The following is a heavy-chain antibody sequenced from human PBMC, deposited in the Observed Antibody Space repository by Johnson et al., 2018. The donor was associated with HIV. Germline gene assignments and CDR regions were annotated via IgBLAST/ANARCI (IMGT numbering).Heavy chain of an antibody. CDR3: ARPGGDYSAFDI. CDR1: GFTFSSYA. D-gene: IGHD4-17*01. V-gene: IGHV3-7*01. CDR2: IKQDGSEK. J-gene: IGHJ3*02. Sequence: VQLVESGGGLFQPGGSLRLSCAASGFTFSSYAMHWVRQAPGKGLEWVANIKQDGSEKYYVDSVKGRFTISRDNSKNTLYLQMNSLRAEDTAVYYCARPGGDYSAFDIWGQGTMVTVSS.